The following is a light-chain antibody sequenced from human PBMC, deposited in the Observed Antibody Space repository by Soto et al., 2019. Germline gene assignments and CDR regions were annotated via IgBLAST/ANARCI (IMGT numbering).Light chain of an antibody. CDR3: QQYNDWPPQLT. Sequence: ETVMTQSPATLSVSVGERATLSCRASQTVSSKLAWYQQKPGQAPRLLIYGASTRATGIPARFTGSGSGTEFTLTISSLQSEDFAVYYCQQYNDWPPQLTFGGGTKVEIK. J-gene: IGKJ4*01. CDR2: GAS. V-gene: IGKV3-15*01. CDR1: QTVSSK.